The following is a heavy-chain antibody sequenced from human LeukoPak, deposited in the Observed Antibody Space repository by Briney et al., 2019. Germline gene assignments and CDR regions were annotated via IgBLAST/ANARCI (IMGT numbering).Heavy chain of an antibody. CDR2: INPNSGGT. CDR1: GDTFTGYY. J-gene: IGHJ3*02. CDR3: ARGRITLFGVVMGNAFDI. V-gene: IGHV1-2*06. D-gene: IGHD3-3*01. Sequence: EASVKVSCKTSGDTFTGYYMHWVRQAPGQGLEWMGRINPNSGGTNYAQKFQGRVTMTRDTSINTAYMELWRLRSDDTAVYYCARGRITLFGVVMGNAFDIWGQGTMVSVFS.